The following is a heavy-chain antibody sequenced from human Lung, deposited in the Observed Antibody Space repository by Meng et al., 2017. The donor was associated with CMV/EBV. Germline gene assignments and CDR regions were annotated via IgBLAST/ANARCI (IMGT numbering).Heavy chain of an antibody. V-gene: IGHV3-48*03. J-gene: IGHJ3*02. CDR1: GFTFSSYE. CDR3: ARDGFCSNGVCTISGDAFDI. CDR2: ISSSGSTI. Sequence: SCAASGFTFSSYEMNWVRQAPGKGLEWVSYISSSGSTIYYADSVKGRFTISRDNAKNSLYLQMNSLRAEDTAVYYCARDGFCSNGVCTISGDAFDIWXQGTMVTVSS. D-gene: IGHD2-8*01.